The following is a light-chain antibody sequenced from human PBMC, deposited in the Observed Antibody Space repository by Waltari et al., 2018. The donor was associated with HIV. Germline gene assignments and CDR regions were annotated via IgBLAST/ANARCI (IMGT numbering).Light chain of an antibody. CDR1: QSVSYTSNNKNY. V-gene: IGKV4-1*01. CDR3: QQYYTTPLT. J-gene: IGKJ4*01. CDR2: WAA. Sequence: DIVMTQSPDSLAVSLGERATINCKSSQSVSYTSNNKNYFAWYQQKPGQPPNLLIYWAATRESGVPDRFSGSGSGTDFTLTITSLQAEDVAVYYCQQYYTTPLTFGGGTKVEIK.